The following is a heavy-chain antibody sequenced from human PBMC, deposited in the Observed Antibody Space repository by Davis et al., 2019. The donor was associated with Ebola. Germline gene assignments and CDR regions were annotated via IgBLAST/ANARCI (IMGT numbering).Heavy chain of an antibody. J-gene: IGHJ4*02. Sequence: GESLKISCAASGFTISTYWMSWVRQAPGKGLEWVANIKDDGSERDYVHSVKGRFTISRDDARNSLYLQMNSLRPEDTAVYYCARDVKWGQGTLVTVSS. CDR2: IKDDGSER. CDR3: ARDVK. CDR1: GFTISTYW. V-gene: IGHV3-7*01. D-gene: IGHD2/OR15-2a*01.